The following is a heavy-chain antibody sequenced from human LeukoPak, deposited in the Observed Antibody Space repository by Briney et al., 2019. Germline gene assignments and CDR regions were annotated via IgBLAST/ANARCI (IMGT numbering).Heavy chain of an antibody. CDR1: GGSFSGYY. Sequence: ETLSLTCAVYGGSFSGYYWSWIRQPPGKGLEWVSAISGSGGSTYYADSVKGRFTISRDNSKNTLYLQMNSLRAEDTAVYYCAKDWSRAAGTGYWGQGTLVTVSS. CDR3: AKDWSRAAGTGY. V-gene: IGHV3-23*01. D-gene: IGHD6-13*01. J-gene: IGHJ4*02. CDR2: ISGSGGST.